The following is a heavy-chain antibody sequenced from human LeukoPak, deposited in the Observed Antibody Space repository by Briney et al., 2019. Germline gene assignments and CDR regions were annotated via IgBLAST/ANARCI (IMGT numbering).Heavy chain of an antibody. CDR3: ARHRARYGSGSPDNNWFDP. CDR1: GGSLSTTSW. Sequence: SETLSLTCAVSGGSLSTTSWWVWLRQPPGKGLEWIGEINHSGSTNYNPSLKSRVTISVDTSKNQFSLKLSSVTAADTAVYYCARHRARYGSGSPDNNWFDPWGQGTLVTVSS. D-gene: IGHD3-10*01. V-gene: IGHV4-4*02. J-gene: IGHJ5*02. CDR2: INHSGST.